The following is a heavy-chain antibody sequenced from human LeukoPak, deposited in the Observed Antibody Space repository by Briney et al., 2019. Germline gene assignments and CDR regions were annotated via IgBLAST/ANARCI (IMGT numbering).Heavy chain of an antibody. CDR1: GFTFSSYW. V-gene: IGHV3-74*01. CDR3: YVFYYGTSGYFAY. D-gene: IGHD3-22*01. J-gene: IGHJ4*02. CDR2: IEGDGSNS. Sequence: GGSLRLSCAASGFTFSSYWMHWVRQVPGKGLLWVSHIEGDGSNSRYADSVKGRFTISRDNAKNTLYLQMSSLRVEDTAVYYCYVFYYGTSGYFAYWGQGALVTVSS.